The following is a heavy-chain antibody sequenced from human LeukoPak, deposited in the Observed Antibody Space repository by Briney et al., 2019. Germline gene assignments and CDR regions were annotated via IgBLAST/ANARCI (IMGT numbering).Heavy chain of an antibody. CDR3: VEEAYYGWGSSPTFYFDY. J-gene: IGHJ4*02. CDR2: ISHDVKTT. Sequence: PGKSLRLSCVASGFSFSDSVIHWVRQAPGKGLEWVAVISHDVKTTYYADSAKGRFTISRDNSRNTVFLQMNRLRPEDTAVYYCVEEAYYGWGSSPTFYFDYWGQGTRVTVSS. D-gene: IGHD3-10*01. V-gene: IGHV3-30*04. CDR1: GFSFSDSV.